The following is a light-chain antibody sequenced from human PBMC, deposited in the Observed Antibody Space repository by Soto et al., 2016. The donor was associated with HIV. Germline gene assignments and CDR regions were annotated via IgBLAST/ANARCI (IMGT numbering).Light chain of an antibody. V-gene: IGLV3-27*01. Sequence: SYELTQPSSVSVSPGQTARITCSGDVLANKYSRWFQQRPGQAPVLVIYKDTERPSGIPERFSGSSSGTTVTLTISGAQVEGEADYYCYSAADNNQGVFGGGTKLTVL. J-gene: IGLJ2*01. CDR1: VLANKY. CDR3: YSAADNNQGV. CDR2: KDT.